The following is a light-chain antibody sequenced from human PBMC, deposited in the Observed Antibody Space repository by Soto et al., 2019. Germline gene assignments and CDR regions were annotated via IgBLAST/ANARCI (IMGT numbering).Light chain of an antibody. CDR3: CSFVGSSVV. CDR2: DVS. Sequence: QSALTQPRSVSGSPGQSVTISCAGTSSDVGGYNYVSWYQQHPGKAPKLIIYDVSQRPSGVPDRFSGSKSGNTASLTISGLQAEDEADYYCCSFVGSSVVFGGGTQLTVL. V-gene: IGLV2-11*01. J-gene: IGLJ2*01. CDR1: SSDVGGYNY.